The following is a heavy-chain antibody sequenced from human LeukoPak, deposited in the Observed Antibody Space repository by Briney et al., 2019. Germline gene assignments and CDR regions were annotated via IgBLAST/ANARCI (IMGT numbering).Heavy chain of an antibody. CDR1: GFTFDDYA. J-gene: IGHJ4*02. D-gene: IGHD3-10*01. Sequence: GGSLRLSCAASGFTFDDYAMHWVRQAPGKGLEWVSGISWNSGSIGYADSVKGRFTISRDNSKNTLYLQMNSLRAEDTAVYYCAKGRGSKWFGEYVFDYWGQGTLVTVSS. V-gene: IGHV3-9*01. CDR2: ISWNSGSI. CDR3: AKGRGSKWFGEYVFDY.